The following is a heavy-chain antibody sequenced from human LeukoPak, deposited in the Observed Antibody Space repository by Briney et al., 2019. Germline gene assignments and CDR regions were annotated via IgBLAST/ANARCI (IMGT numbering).Heavy chain of an antibody. CDR2: INTNTGNP. J-gene: IGHJ4*02. V-gene: IGHV7-4-1*02. CDR3: ARDLGLNYYDSSGYYRDRLPVDY. CDR1: GYTFTSYA. D-gene: IGHD3-22*01. Sequence: ASVKVSCKASGYTFTSYAMNWVRQAPGQGLEWMGWINTNTGNPTYAQGFTGRFVFSLDTSVSTAYLQISSLKAEDTAVYYCARDLGLNYYDSSGYYRDRLPVDYWGQGTLVTVSS.